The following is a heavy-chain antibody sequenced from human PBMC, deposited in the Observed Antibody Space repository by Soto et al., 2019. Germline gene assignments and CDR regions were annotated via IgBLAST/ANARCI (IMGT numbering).Heavy chain of an antibody. V-gene: IGHV3-33*01. CDR2: IWYDGSNK. Sequence: QVQLVESGGGVVQPGRSLRLSCAASGFTFSSSGMHWVRQAPGKGLEWVAVIWYDGSNKYYEDSVKGRFTISRDNSKNPLYLHMSSMRAEDTVAYYWASGAGSGSYYLYYYGMDVWGQGTTVTVSS. J-gene: IGHJ6*02. D-gene: IGHD3-10*01. CDR1: GFTFSSSG. CDR3: ASGAGSGSYYLYYYGMDV.